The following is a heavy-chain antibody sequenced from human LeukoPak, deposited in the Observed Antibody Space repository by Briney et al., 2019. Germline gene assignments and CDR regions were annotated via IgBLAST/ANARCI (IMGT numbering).Heavy chain of an antibody. CDR1: GYAFTSYG. CDR3: AREPWKIVMISSYGMDV. Sequence: ASVKVSCKASGYAFTSYGISWVRQAPGQGLEWMGWISAYNGNTNYAQKLQGRVTMTTDTSTSTAYMELRSLRSDDTAVYYCAREPWKIVMISSYGMDVWGQGTTVTVSS. V-gene: IGHV1-18*01. CDR2: ISAYNGNT. J-gene: IGHJ6*02. D-gene: IGHD2/OR15-2a*01.